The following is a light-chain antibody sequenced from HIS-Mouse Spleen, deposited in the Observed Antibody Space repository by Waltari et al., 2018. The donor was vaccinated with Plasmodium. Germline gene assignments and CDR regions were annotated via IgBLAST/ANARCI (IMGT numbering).Light chain of an antibody. CDR1: QSISST. CDR3: QQFNSYPLT. Sequence: AIQLTQSPSSLSASVADRVTITCRASQSISSTLAWYQQKPGKAPKLLIYDASSLESGVPSRFSGSGSGTDFTLTISSLQSEDFATYYCQQFNSYPLTFGGGTKVEIK. V-gene: IGKV1-13*02. J-gene: IGKJ4*01. CDR2: DAS.